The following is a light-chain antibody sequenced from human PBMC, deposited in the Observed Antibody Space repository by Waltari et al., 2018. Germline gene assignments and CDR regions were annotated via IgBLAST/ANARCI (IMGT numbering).Light chain of an antibody. CDR3: CSFTRSSTWV. CDR2: DVN. Sequence: QSALTQPASVSGSPGQSIIISCTGTTHDLGVYNYVSWYQQHPGKAPKLMIYDVNSRPSGVSSRFSGSKSGNTASLIISGLQAEDEADYYCCSFTRSSTWVFGGGTKVTVL. J-gene: IGLJ3*02. V-gene: IGLV2-14*03. CDR1: THDLGVYNY.